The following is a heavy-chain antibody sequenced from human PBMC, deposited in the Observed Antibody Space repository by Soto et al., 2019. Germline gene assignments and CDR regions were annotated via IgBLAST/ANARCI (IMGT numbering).Heavy chain of an antibody. CDR2: ISAYNGNT. CDR3: ARDVWRQPSALYDAFDL. J-gene: IGHJ3*01. D-gene: IGHD3-16*01. CDR1: GYTFTWYG. Sequence: QVQLVQSEAEVKKPGASVKVSCKASGYTFTWYGINWLRQAPGQGLEWMGWISAYNGNTKYAQKVQGRVTMTTDTSTTTAYMELRSLRPDDTAIYYCARDVWRQPSALYDAFDLWGQGTMVTVSS. V-gene: IGHV1-18*01.